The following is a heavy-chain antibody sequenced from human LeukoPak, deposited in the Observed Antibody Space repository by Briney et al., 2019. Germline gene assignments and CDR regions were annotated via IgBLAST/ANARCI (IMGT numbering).Heavy chain of an antibody. CDR3: ARDPLGYYGSGSYYNSGVAFDI. CDR1: GFTFSSYG. D-gene: IGHD3-10*01. CDR2: ISSSSSYI. V-gene: IGHV3-21*01. Sequence: PGGSLRLSCAASGFTFSSYGMNWVRQAPGKGLEWVSSISSSSSYIYYADSVKGRFTISRDNAKNSLYLQMNSLRAEDTAVYYCARDPLGYYGSGSYYNSGVAFDIWGQGTMVTVSS. J-gene: IGHJ3*02.